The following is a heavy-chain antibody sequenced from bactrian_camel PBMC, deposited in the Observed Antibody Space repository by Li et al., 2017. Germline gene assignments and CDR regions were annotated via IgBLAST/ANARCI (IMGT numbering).Heavy chain of an antibody. CDR1: YFPYDTSN. V-gene: IGHV3S63*01. J-gene: IGHJ4*01. CDR3: GAGFYGSRCRSPVETSY. Sequence: HVQLVESGGDSVQVGGSLRLSCDAAYFPYDTSNCMAWFRQAPGKEREGVASLRVVAGRTYYADSVKGRFTISQDNAKNTLYLQMNSLKPEDSAMYYCGAGFYGSRCRSPVETSYWGQGTQVTVS. CDR2: LRVVAGRT. D-gene: IGHD6*01.